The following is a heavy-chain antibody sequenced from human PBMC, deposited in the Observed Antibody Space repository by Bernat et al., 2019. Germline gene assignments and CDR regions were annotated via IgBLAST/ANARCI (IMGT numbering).Heavy chain of an antibody. CDR1: GFIFSGYG. D-gene: IGHD3-22*01. CDR3: ARIPGSGNNCKPYYYYGMDA. Sequence: QVQVVQSGGGVVQPGRSLKLSCAVSGFIFSGYGMHWVRQAPGKGLEWVAIIWYDGKTKYYADSVKGRFTISRDNSKNTLYLQMDSLRADDTAVYYCARIPGSGNNCKPYYYYGMDAWGQGTTVTVSS. V-gene: IGHV3-33*01. CDR2: IWYDGKTK. J-gene: IGHJ6*02.